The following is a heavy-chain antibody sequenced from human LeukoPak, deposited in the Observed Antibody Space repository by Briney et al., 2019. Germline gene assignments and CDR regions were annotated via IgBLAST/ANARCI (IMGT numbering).Heavy chain of an antibody. J-gene: IGHJ6*03. CDR2: ISSSSSYI. CDR1: GFTFSSYS. V-gene: IGHV3-21*01. CDR3: ASELIVVVAVIQGRGNYYLDD. Sequence: GGSLSLSCAASGFTFSSYSMNWVRQAPGKGLEWVSSISSSSSYIYYADSVKGRFTISRDNAKNSLYLQMNSLRAEDTAVYYCASELIVVVAVIQGRGNYYLDDWGKGTTVTVSS. D-gene: IGHD2-21*02.